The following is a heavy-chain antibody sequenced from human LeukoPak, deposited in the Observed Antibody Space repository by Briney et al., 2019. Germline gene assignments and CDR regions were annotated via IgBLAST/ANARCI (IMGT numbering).Heavy chain of an antibody. D-gene: IGHD3-3*01. Sequence: GGSLRLPCAASGFSVSSNYMSWVRQAPGKGLEWVSFIYSGGTTYYADSVKGRFTISRDTSMNTLYLQMNSLRAEDTATYYCARVGDFWSYYYYNMDVWGQGTTVTVSS. V-gene: IGHV3-53*01. CDR1: GFSVSSNY. J-gene: IGHJ6*02. CDR3: ARVGDFWSYYYYNMDV. CDR2: IYSGGTT.